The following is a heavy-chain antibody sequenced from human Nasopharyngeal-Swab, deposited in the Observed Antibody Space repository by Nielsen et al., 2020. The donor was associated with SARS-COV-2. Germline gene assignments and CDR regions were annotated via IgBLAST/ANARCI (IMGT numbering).Heavy chain of an antibody. CDR2: ISAYNGNT. J-gene: IGHJ6*02. Sequence: ASVKVSCKASGYTFTSYGISWVRQALGQGLEWMGWISAYNGNTNYAQKLQGRVTMTTDTSTSTAYMELRSLRSDDTAVYYCARVGIAVAGHGGLYYYYGMDVWGQGTTVTVSS. D-gene: IGHD6-19*01. V-gene: IGHV1-18*04. CDR3: ARVGIAVAGHGGLYYYYGMDV. CDR1: GYTFTSYG.